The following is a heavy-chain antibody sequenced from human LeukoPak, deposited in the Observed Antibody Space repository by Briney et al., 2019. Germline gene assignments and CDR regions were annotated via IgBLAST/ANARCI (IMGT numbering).Heavy chain of an antibody. V-gene: IGHV1-8*01. CDR3: AREDYYDSGSSDY. D-gene: IGHD3-22*01. CDR1: GYTLTSYD. J-gene: IGHJ4*02. Sequence: ASVKVSCKASGYTLTSYDIHWVRQATGRGPEWMGWMNPDSGISGFAQKFQGRVTITRNTSISTAYMELSSLRSEDTAIYYCAREDYYDSGSSDYWGQGTLVTVSS. CDR2: MNPDSGIS.